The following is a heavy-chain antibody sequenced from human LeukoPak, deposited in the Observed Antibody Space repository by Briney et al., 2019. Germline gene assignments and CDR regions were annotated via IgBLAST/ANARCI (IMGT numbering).Heavy chain of an antibody. CDR1: GGSISSSTNY. D-gene: IGHD3-3*01. V-gene: IGHV4-39*07. CDR2: IYYSGST. Sequence: SETLSLTCTVSGGSISSSTNYWGWIRPPPGKGLEWIGSIYYSGSTYYNPSLKSRVTISVDTYKKQFSLKLSSVTAADTAVYYCAREGGDFLSGYDYWGQGTVVTVSS. J-gene: IGHJ4*02. CDR3: AREGGDFLSGYDY.